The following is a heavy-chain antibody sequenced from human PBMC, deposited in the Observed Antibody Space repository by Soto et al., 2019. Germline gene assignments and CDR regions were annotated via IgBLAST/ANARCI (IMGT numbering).Heavy chain of an antibody. CDR1: GFTFTSSA. CDR2: IVVGSGNT. Sequence: SVKVSCKASGFTFTSSAVQWVRQARGQRLEWIGWIVVGSGNTNYAQKFQERVTITRDMSTSTAYMELSSLRSEDTAVYYCAAESEILRFLEWLLPHGAFDIWGQGTMVT. J-gene: IGHJ3*02. V-gene: IGHV1-58*01. CDR3: AAESEILRFLEWLLPHGAFDI. D-gene: IGHD3-3*01.